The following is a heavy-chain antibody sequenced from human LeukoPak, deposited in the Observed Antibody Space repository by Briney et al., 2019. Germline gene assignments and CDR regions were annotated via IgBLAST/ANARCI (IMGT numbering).Heavy chain of an antibody. CDR2: MYRGGST. D-gene: IGHD6-13*01. CDR1: GITVSSNY. CDR3: ARDTPHSSRRYVHY. V-gene: IGHV3-66*01. J-gene: IGHJ4*02. Sequence: GESLRPSCAASGITVSSNYMSWVRQAPGKGLEWVSVMYRGGSTYYADSVKGRFTISRDNSKNTLYLQMNSLRAEDTAVYYCARDTPHSSRRYVHYWGQGTLVPVSS.